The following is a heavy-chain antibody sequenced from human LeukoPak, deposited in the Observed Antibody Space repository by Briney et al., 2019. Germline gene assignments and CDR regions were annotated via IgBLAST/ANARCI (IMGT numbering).Heavy chain of an antibody. CDR3: ANRGGSSGAFDI. D-gene: IGHD6-6*01. Sequence: PGGSLRLSCAASGFTFSDYYMSWIRQAPGSGLEWVSYVSSSGSTEYYADSVKGRFTISRDNAKNSLYLQMNSLRAEDTAVYYCANRGGSSGAFDIWGQGTMVTVSS. CDR1: GFTFSDYY. CDR2: VSSSGSTE. J-gene: IGHJ3*02. V-gene: IGHV3-11*01.